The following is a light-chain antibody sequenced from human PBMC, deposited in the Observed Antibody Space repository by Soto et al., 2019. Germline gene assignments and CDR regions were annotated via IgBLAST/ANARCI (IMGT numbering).Light chain of an antibody. CDR1: QSVSSN. CDR2: GAS. J-gene: IGKJ5*01. Sequence: EIVTTQSPATLSVSPGERATLSCRASQSVSSNLAWYQQKPGQAPRLLIYGASTGATGIPARFSGSGSGTEFTLTISSLQSEDFAVYYCQQYDNWPPITFGQGTRLEIK. CDR3: QQYDNWPPIT. V-gene: IGKV3-15*01.